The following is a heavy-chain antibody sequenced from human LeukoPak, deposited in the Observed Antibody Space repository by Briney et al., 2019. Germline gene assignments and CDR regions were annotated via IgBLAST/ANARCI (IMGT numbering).Heavy chain of an antibody. D-gene: IGHD3-10*01. Sequence: GGSLRLSCAASGFTFSSYGMHWVRQAPGKGLEWVAVISYDGSNKYYADSVKGRFTISRDNSKNTLYLQMNGLRAEDTAVYYCAKQVLLADADPSYYYYGMDVWGQGTTVTVSS. J-gene: IGHJ6*02. V-gene: IGHV3-30*18. CDR1: GFTFSSYG. CDR3: AKQVLLADADPSYYYYGMDV. CDR2: ISYDGSNK.